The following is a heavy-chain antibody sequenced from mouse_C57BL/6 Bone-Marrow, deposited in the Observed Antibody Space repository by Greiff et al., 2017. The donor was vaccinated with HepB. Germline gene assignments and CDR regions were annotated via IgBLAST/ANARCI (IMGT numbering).Heavy chain of an antibody. D-gene: IGHD2-2*01. J-gene: IGHJ3*01. Sequence: DVKLQESGPGLVKPSQSLSLTCSVTGYSITSGYYWNWIRQFPGNKLEWMGYISYDGSNNYNPSLKNRISITRDTSKNQFFLKLNSVTTEDTATYYCARNGLAWFAYWGQGTLVTVSA. V-gene: IGHV3-6*01. CDR2: ISYDGSN. CDR1: GYSITSGYY. CDR3: ARNGLAWFAY.